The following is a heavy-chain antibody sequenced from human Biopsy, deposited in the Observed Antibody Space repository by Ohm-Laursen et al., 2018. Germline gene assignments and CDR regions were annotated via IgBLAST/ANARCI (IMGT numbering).Heavy chain of an antibody. CDR2: IYYSVMT. D-gene: IGHD4-11*01. Sequence: SQTLSLTCTVSGDSVTKYYWSWIRQPPGKGLEWIGHIYYSVMTNYNPSLQSRVSISVDTSRNQVSLTLSSVAAADTAVYYCARDSGILNYGNFKYYHYYGMGVWGQGTWSPSP. CDR3: ARDSGILNYGNFKYYHYYGMGV. J-gene: IGHJ6*02. CDR1: GDSVTKYY. V-gene: IGHV4-59*02.